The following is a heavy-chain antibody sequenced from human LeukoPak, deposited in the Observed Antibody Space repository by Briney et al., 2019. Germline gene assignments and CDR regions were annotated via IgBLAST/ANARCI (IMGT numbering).Heavy chain of an antibody. V-gene: IGHV1-8*01. J-gene: IGHJ4*02. Sequence: ASVKVSCKASGYTFTSYDINWVRQATGQGLEWMGWMNPNSGNTGYAQKFQGRVTMTRDTSTSTVYMELSSLRSEDTAVYYCAREGAYGGKSFDYWGQGTLVTVSS. CDR1: GYTFTSYD. CDR3: AREGAYGGKSFDY. D-gene: IGHD4-23*01. CDR2: MNPNSGNT.